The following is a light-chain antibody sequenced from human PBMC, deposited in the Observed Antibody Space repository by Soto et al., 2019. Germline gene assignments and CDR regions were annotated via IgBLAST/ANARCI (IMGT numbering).Light chain of an antibody. CDR1: SSNIGSNT. V-gene: IGLV1-44*01. CDR3: ASWDDSRKGVV. CDR2: SND. Sequence: QSVLTQPPSASGTPGQRVTISCSGSSSNIGSNTVTWYQHLPGTAPKLLIYSNDQRPSGVPDRFSGSKSGTSASLAISGLQSVDEADYYCASWDDSRKGVVFGGGTKLTVL. J-gene: IGLJ2*01.